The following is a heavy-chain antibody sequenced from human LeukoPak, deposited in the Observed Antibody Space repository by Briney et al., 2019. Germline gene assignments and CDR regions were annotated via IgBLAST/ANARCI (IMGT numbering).Heavy chain of an antibody. Sequence: GGSLRLSCAASGFTFSSHWMNWVRQAPGKGLEWVANIKQDGSEKNYVDSVKGRFTITRDNAKNSLYLQMNSLRAEDTAVYYCVGSLSFSGDYWGRGTLVTVSS. CDR2: IKQDGSEK. CDR3: VGSLSFSGDY. CDR1: GFTFSSHW. J-gene: IGHJ4*02. V-gene: IGHV3-7*04. D-gene: IGHD6-19*01.